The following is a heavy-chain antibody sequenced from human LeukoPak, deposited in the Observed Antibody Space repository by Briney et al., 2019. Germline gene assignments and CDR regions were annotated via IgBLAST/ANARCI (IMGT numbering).Heavy chain of an antibody. D-gene: IGHD5-12*01. V-gene: IGHV3-23*01. Sequence: PGGSLRLSCAASGFTFSSYAMSWVRQAPGKGLEWVSAISGSGGSTYYADSVKGRFTISRDNSKNTLYLQMGSLRAEDMAVYYCARSLVATIGPFESDYWGQGTLVTVSS. J-gene: IGHJ4*02. CDR2: ISGSGGST. CDR3: ARSLVATIGPFESDY. CDR1: GFTFSSYA.